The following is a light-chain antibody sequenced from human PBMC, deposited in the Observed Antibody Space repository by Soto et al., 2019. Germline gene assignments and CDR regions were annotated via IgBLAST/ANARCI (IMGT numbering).Light chain of an antibody. V-gene: IGLV1-40*01. CDR1: SSSIGAGYD. Sequence: QPVLTQPPSVSGTPGQRVTISCTGSSSSIGAGYDVHWYQQLPGTAPKLLIYGNSNRPSGVPDRFSGSKSGTSASLAITGLQAEDEADYYCQSYDSSLSGWVFGGGTKLTV. J-gene: IGLJ3*02. CDR2: GNS. CDR3: QSYDSSLSGWV.